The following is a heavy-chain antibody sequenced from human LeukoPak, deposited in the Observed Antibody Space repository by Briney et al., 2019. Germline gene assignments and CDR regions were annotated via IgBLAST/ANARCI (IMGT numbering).Heavy chain of an antibody. CDR3: ARNVTAGFFDY. D-gene: IGHD1-1*01. V-gene: IGHV4-38-2*01. CDR2: IYHSWGI. CDR1: GSSITSDYF. Sequence: SDTLSLTCAVSGSSITSDYFWGWIRQPPGKGLEWIATIYHSWGIYFNPSLKSRVTISLDASKNQFSLKLTSLTATDTAIYYCARNVTAGFFDYWGQGILVTVSS. J-gene: IGHJ4*02.